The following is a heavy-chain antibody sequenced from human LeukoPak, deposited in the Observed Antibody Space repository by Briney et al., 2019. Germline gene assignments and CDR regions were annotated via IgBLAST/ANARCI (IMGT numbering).Heavy chain of an antibody. CDR1: GGSISSYY. D-gene: IGHD3-3*01. J-gene: IGHJ4*02. CDR2: IYYSGST. CDR3: TRRKLTIFGVVNRPLFDY. V-gene: IGHV4-59*12. Sequence: SETLSLTCTVSGGSISSYYWSWIRQPPGKGLEWIGYIYYSGSTNYNPSLKSRVTISVDTSKNQFSLNLMSVTAADTAVYYCTRRKLTIFGVVNRPLFDYWGQGTLVTVSS.